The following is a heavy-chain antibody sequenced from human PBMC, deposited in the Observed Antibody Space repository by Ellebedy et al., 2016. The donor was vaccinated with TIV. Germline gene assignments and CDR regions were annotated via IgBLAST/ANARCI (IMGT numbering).Heavy chain of an antibody. CDR2: TLYNGRT. V-gene: IGHV4-39*01. J-gene: IGHJ4*02. Sequence: MPSETLSLTCTVSGGSITISNYYWTWIRQPPGKGLEWIGGTLYNGRTYYNPSLKSRVTTSVDTSKNQFSLKLSSVTAADTAVYYCAGHPLGGDYVDCWGQGALVTVSS. CDR3: AGHPLGGDYVDC. D-gene: IGHD4-17*01. CDR1: GGSITISNYY.